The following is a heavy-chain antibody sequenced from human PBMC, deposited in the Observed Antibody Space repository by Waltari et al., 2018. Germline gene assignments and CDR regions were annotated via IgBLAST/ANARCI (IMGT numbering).Heavy chain of an antibody. CDR1: GFSFSSSW. CDR2: IKTDGSET. CDR3: AIGGVETSWYWRY. D-gene: IGHD6-13*01. Sequence: EVQVVESGGGLVQRGGSMRLSCAASGFSFSSSWMTWVRPAPGKGLEWVANIKTDGSETYYVDSVKGRFTISRDNTKNSLYLQMSSLRAEDTAVYYCAIGGVETSWYWRYWGQGTLVTVSS. V-gene: IGHV3-7*01. J-gene: IGHJ4*02.